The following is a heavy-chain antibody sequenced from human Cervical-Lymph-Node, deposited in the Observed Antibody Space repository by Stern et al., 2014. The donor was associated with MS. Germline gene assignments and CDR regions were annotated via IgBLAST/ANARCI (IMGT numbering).Heavy chain of an antibody. J-gene: IGHJ4*02. V-gene: IGHV2-5*01. Sequence: QVTLRESGPTLVKPTQTLTLTCTFSGFSLSTSGVGVGWIRQPPGKALEWLALISWNEDKRYNASLQSRLTTTKDTSKNQVVLTMTNMDPVDTATYYCARLTYYYDSSGYVPLDYWGQGTLVTVSS. CDR1: GFSLSTSGVG. CDR3: ARLTYYYDSSGYVPLDY. CDR2: ISWNEDK. D-gene: IGHD3-22*01.